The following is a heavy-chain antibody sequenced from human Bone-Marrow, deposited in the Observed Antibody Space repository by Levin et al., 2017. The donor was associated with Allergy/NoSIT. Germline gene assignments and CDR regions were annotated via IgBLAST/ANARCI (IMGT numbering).Heavy chain of an antibody. D-gene: IGHD6-19*01. CDR1: GFTFSSYA. CDR2: TSDSGGST. V-gene: IGHV3-23*01. Sequence: PGGSLRLSCAASGFTFSSYAMNWVRQAPGKGLEWVSGTSDSGGSTYYADSVKGRFTISRDNSKNTLYLQMNSLRADDTAKYYCAKDHSSGWTRNFYYFDLWGRGTLVTVSS. J-gene: IGHJ2*01. CDR3: AKDHSSGWTRNFYYFDL.